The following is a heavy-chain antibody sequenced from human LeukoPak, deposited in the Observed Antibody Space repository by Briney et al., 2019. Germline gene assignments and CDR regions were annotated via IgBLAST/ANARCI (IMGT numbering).Heavy chain of an antibody. D-gene: IGHD2-8*01. J-gene: IGHJ4*02. CDR3: ARDRFCTTDRCSDY. CDR1: GFTFSYYW. Sequence: GSLRLSCAASGFTFSYYWMHWVRQAPGKGLVWVARIRTDGTDTSYADSVKGRFTISRDNAKNTLYLQMNNLRVEDTAVYYCARDRFCTTDRCSDYWGQGTLVTVSS. CDR2: IRTDGTDT. V-gene: IGHV3-74*01.